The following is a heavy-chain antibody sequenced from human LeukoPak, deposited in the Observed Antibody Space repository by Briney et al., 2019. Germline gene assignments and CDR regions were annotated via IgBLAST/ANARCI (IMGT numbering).Heavy chain of an antibody. Sequence: PSQTLSLTCAVPGGSISSGGYSWSRIRQPPGKGLEWIGYIYHSGSTYYNPSLKSRVTISVDRSKNQFSLKLSSVTAADTAVYYCARYSSDLGPYFDYWGQGTLVTVSS. CDR3: ARYSSDLGPYFDY. V-gene: IGHV4-30-2*01. CDR2: IYHSGST. J-gene: IGHJ4*02. D-gene: IGHD6-19*01. CDR1: GGSISSGGYS.